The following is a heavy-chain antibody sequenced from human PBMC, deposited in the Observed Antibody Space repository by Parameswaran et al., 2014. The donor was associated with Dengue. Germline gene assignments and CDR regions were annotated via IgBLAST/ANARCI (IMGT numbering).Heavy chain of an antibody. CDR3: ARRNLRWNAFDI. J-gene: IGHJ3*02. CDR1: VAPSVVTT. Sequence: SETCPSPALSLVAPSVVTTGVGSGQPPGKGLEWIGYIYYSGSTNYNPSLKSRVAISLDTSKNQFSLKLNSVTAADTAVYYCARRNLRWNAFDIWGQGTLVTVSS. V-gene: IGHV4-59*13. D-gene: IGHD4-23*01. CDR2: IYYSGST.